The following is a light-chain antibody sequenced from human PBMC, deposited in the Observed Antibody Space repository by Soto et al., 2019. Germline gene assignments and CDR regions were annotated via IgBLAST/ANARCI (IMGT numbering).Light chain of an antibody. CDR2: EVS. CDR3: TSYAGSNNLV. CDR1: SSDIGGYNY. J-gene: IGLJ3*02. Sequence: QSALTQPPSASGSPGQSVTISCTGTSSDIGGYNYVSWYQQHPGKAPKLIIYEVSTRPSGVPDRFSGSKSGNTASLTVSGLQAEDEADYYCTSYAGSNNLVFAGGTTLTVL. V-gene: IGLV2-8*01.